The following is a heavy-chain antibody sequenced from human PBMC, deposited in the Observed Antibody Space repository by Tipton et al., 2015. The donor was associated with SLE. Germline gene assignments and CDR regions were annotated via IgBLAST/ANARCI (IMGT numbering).Heavy chain of an antibody. D-gene: IGHD1-14*01. CDR2: IRYDGTTK. CDR3: AKDGGGYNAGH. CDR1: GFTVSTYG. V-gene: IGHV3-30*02. Sequence: SLRLSCAASGFTVSTYGMYWVRQAPGKGLEWVSFIRYDGTTKYYADSVKGRFTISRDNSKNTLYLQMNSLRVDDTAVYYCAKDGGGYNAGHWGQGTLVTVSS. J-gene: IGHJ4*02.